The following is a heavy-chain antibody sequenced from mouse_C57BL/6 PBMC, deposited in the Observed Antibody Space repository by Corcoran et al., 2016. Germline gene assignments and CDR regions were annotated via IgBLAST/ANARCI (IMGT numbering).Heavy chain of an antibody. Sequence: DVQLQESGPGLVKPSQSLSLTCSVTGYSITSGYYWNWIRQFPGNKLEWMGYISYDGSNNYNPSLKNRISITRDTSKNQFFLKLNSVTTEDTATYYCARDCYHDYDATPYYYAMDYWGQGTSVTVSS. CDR3: ARDCYHDYDATPYYYAMDY. D-gene: IGHD2-4*01. V-gene: IGHV3-6*01. J-gene: IGHJ4*01. CDR1: GYSITSGYY. CDR2: ISYDGSN.